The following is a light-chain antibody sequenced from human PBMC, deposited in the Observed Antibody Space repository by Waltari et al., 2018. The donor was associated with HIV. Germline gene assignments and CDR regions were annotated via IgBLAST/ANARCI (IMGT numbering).Light chain of an antibody. Sequence: QSVLTQPPSVSGAPGQRVTISCTGSSSNIGAGYDVHWYQQLPGPAPKLLSYGNKYRPSGVPDRFSGSKAGTSASRAITGLQAEDEADYYCQSYDSSLSGSVVFGGGTKVTVL. CDR1: SSNIGAGYD. CDR2: GNK. V-gene: IGLV1-40*01. CDR3: QSYDSSLSGSVV. J-gene: IGLJ2*01.